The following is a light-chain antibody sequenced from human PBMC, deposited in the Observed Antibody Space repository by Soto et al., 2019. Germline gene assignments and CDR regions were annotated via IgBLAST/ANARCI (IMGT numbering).Light chain of an antibody. CDR3: QQYSNWPRT. V-gene: IGKV3-15*01. Sequence: EIVMPRCPAQRSLSPGEEGNLSCRASQSLTPDLAWYQQRPGQPPRLLIYGASTRSTDFPARFSGRGSGTEFTLAISSLQSEDSAVHYSQQYSNWPRTFSQGTKVDIK. J-gene: IGKJ1*01. CDR2: GAS. CDR1: QSLTPD.